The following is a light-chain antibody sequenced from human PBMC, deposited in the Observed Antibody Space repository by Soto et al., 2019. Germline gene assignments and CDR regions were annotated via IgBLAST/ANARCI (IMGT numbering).Light chain of an antibody. Sequence: FMLTQPHSVSESPGKTVIISCTRSSGSIASNYVQWYQQRPGSSPTTVIYEDNQRPSGVPDRFSGSIDSSSNSASLTISGLETEDGADYYCQSYDATNQVFGGGTKLTV. CDR3: QSYDATNQV. J-gene: IGLJ3*02. CDR1: SGSIASNY. CDR2: EDN. V-gene: IGLV6-57*01.